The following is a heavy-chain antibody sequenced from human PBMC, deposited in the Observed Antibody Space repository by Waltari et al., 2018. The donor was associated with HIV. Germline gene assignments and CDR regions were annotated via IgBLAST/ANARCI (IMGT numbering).Heavy chain of an antibody. D-gene: IGHD5-12*01. Sequence: QVQLVESGGGVVQPGRSLRLSCAASGFTFSSYGMHWVRQAPGKGLEWVAVIWYDGSNKYYADSVKGRFTISSDNSKNTLYLQMNSLRAEDTAVYYCARDQVDIVATSYGVGGMDVWGQGTTVTVSS. V-gene: IGHV3-33*01. CDR1: GFTFSSYG. J-gene: IGHJ6*02. CDR2: IWYDGSNK. CDR3: ARDQVDIVATSYGVGGMDV.